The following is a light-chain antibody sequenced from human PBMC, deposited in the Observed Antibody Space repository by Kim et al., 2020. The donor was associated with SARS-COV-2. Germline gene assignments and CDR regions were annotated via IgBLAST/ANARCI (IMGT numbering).Light chain of an antibody. CDR2: HVS. V-gene: IGLV3-1*01. J-gene: IGLJ1*01. CDR3: QAWDSSTEV. CDR1: KLGDKY. Sequence: SYEMTQPPSVSVSPGQTASITCSGDKLGDKYACWYQQKPGQSPVLVIYHVSKRPSGIPERFSGSNSGNTATLTISGTQTMDEADYYCQAWDSSTEVLGTG.